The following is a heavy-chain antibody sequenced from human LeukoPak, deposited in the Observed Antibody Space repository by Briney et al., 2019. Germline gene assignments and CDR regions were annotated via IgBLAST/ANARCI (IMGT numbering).Heavy chain of an antibody. V-gene: IGHV3-15*01. CDR1: GFTFSNAW. Sequence: GGSLRLSCAASGFTFSNAWMSWVRQAPGKGLEWVGRIKSKTDGGTTDYAAPVKGRFTISRDDSKNTLYLQMNSLKTEDTAVYDCTTSLSGDYSPPDAFDIWGQGTMVTVSS. CDR2: IKSKTDGGTT. J-gene: IGHJ3*02. D-gene: IGHD4-17*01. CDR3: TTSLSGDYSPPDAFDI.